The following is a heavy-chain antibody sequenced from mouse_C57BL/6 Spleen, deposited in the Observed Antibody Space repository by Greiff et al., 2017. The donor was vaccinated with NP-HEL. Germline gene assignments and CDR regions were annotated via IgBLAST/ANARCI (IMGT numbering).Heavy chain of an antibody. Sequence: VQLQQSGPELVKPGASVKISCKASGYTFTDYYMNWVKQSHGKSLEWIGDINPNNGGTSYNQKFKGKATLTVDKSSSTAYMELRSLTSEDSAVYYCARRGNYDYDEGYFDYWGQGTTLTVSS. CDR3: ARRGNYDYDEGYFDY. CDR1: GYTFTDYY. V-gene: IGHV1-26*01. J-gene: IGHJ2*01. CDR2: INPNNGGT. D-gene: IGHD2-4*01.